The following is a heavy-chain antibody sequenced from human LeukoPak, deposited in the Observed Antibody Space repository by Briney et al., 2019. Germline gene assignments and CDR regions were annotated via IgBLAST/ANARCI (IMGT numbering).Heavy chain of an antibody. CDR3: ARGIAAAGGFDY. D-gene: IGHD6-13*01. CDR2: INHSGST. Sequence: PSETLSLTCAVYGGSFSGYYWSWIRQPPGKGLEWIGEINHSGSTNYNPSLKSRVTIPVDTSKNQFSLKLSSVTAADTAVYYCARGIAAAGGFDYWGQGTLVTVSS. J-gene: IGHJ4*02. CDR1: GGSFSGYY. V-gene: IGHV4-34*01.